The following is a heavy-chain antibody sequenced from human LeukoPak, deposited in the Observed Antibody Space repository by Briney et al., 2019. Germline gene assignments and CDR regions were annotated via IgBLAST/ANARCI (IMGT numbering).Heavy chain of an antibody. CDR1: GGSISSYY. CDR2: IYTSGST. CDR3: AREGPISIAADTPFDY. V-gene: IGHV4-4*07. Sequence: SETLSLTCTVSGGSISSYYWSWIRQPAGKGLEWIGRIYTSGSTNYNPSLKSRVTMSVDTSKNQFSLKLSSVTAADTAVYYCAREGPISIAADTPFDYWGQGTVVTVSS. D-gene: IGHD6-13*01. J-gene: IGHJ4*02.